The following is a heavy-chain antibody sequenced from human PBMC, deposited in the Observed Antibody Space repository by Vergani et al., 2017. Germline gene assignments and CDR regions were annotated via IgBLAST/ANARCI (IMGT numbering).Heavy chain of an antibody. CDR3: ARGAFEYSSSADV. V-gene: IGHV4-59*01. CDR1: GGSISSYY. CDR2: IYYSGST. J-gene: IGHJ4*02. Sequence: QVQLQESGPGLVKPSETLSLTCTVSGGSISSYYWSWIRQPPGKGLELIGYIYYSGSTNYNPSLKSRVTISVDTSKNQFALKLSSVTAADTAVYYCARGAFEYSSSADVWGQGTLVTVSS. D-gene: IGHD6-6*01.